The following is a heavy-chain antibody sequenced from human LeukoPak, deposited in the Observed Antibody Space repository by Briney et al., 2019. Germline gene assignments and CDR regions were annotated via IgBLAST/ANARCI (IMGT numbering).Heavy chain of an antibody. CDR2: INHSGST. V-gene: IGHV4-34*01. J-gene: IGHJ4*02. CDR1: GGSFSGFY. Sequence: PSETLSLTCDVYGGSFSGFYWSWNRQPPGKGLEWIEEINHSGSTNYNPSLKSRVTISVDTSMDQFSLKLSSVTAADTAVYYCARTDDIAVAGLDYWGQGTLVTVSS. CDR3: ARTDDIAVAGLDY. D-gene: IGHD6-19*01.